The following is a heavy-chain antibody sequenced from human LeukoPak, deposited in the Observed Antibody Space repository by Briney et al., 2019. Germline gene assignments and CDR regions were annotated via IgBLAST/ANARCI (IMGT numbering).Heavy chain of an antibody. CDR3: AKDRSRIAVAGPYNWFDS. CDR1: GFTFSSYA. J-gene: IGHJ5*01. Sequence: GGSLRLSCAASGFTFSSYAMNWVRQAPGKGLEWVSIIRDSDGDTFYTDSVKGRFTISRDNSKNTLYLQMNSLRAEDTAVYYCAKDRSRIAVAGPYNWFDSWGQGTLVTVSS. V-gene: IGHV3-23*01. CDR2: IRDSDGDT. D-gene: IGHD6-19*01.